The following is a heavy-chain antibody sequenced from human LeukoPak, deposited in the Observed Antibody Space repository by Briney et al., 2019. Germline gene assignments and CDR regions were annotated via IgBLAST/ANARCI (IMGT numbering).Heavy chain of an antibody. Sequence: SQTLSLTCTVSGGSISSGGYYWSWIRQHPGKGLEWIGYIYYSGSTYYNPSLKSRVTISVDTSKYQFSLKLSSVTAADTAVYYCARDLDSSGRYFDYWGQGTLVTVSS. D-gene: IGHD3-22*01. CDR1: GGSISSGGYY. CDR3: ARDLDSSGRYFDY. CDR2: IYYSGST. J-gene: IGHJ4*02. V-gene: IGHV4-31*03.